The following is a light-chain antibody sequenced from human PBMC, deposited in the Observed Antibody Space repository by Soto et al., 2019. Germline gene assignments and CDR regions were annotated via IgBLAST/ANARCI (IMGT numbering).Light chain of an antibody. CDR2: GAS. V-gene: IGKV3-15*01. CDR1: QSVSGN. J-gene: IGKJ1*01. Sequence: EIVMTQSPATLSVSPGERATLSCRASQSVSGNLAWYQQKPGQAPRLLIYGASTRATGIPARFSGSGSGTAFPLTISRLQSEDFAVYYCQQYNNWPPGTFGQGTKVEIK. CDR3: QQYNNWPPGT.